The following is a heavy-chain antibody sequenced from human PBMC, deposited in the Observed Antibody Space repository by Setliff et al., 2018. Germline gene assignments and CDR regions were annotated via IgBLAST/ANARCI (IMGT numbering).Heavy chain of an antibody. CDR3: ARGAYIGLDY. V-gene: IGHV4-59*11. D-gene: IGHD4-4*01. J-gene: IGHJ4*02. Sequence: PSETLSLTCTVSGGSISSHYWNWIRQPPGKGLEWIGYIFYSGSTNYNPSLKSRVTISIDMSKNQFSLKLNSVAAADTAVYYCARGAYIGLDYWGQGTLVTVSS. CDR2: IFYSGST. CDR1: GGSISSHY.